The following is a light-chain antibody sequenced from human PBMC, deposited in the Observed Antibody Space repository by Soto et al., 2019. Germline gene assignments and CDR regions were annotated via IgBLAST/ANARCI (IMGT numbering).Light chain of an antibody. CDR2: SAS. V-gene: IGKV1-9*01. CDR1: QAISDY. CDR3: QQLNGYQLT. Sequence: DIQLTQSPSFLSASVGDRVTITCRASQAISDYLASYQQRPAKAPNRLIYSASTLQTGVPSRCTGSGSGTEITLTLPTLQTVEFSPYICQQLNGYQLTSAGGTKVE. J-gene: IGKJ4*01.